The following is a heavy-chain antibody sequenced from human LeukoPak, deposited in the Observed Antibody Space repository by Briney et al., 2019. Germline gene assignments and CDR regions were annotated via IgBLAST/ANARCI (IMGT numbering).Heavy chain of an antibody. CDR1: GFTFSSYA. J-gene: IGHJ4*02. CDR2: ISYDGSNK. D-gene: IGHD4-17*01. V-gene: IGHV3-30-3*01. CDR3: ASYGTPMRRDYGDYAVDY. Sequence: PGGSLRLSCAASGFTFSSYAMHWVRQAPGKGLEWVAVISYDGSNKYYADSVKGRFTISRDNSKNTLYLQMNSLRAEDTAVYYCASYGTPMRRDYGDYAVDYWGQGTLVIVSS.